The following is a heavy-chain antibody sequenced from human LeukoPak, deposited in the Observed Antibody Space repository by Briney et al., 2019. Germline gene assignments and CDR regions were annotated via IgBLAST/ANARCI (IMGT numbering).Heavy chain of an antibody. V-gene: IGHV3-23*01. CDR3: AKAVWFGEFDYYFFGLDV. CDR2: ISGSGGDT. Sequence: SXAXGWVRQAPGKGLEWVSAISGSGGDTYYADSVKGRFTFSRDNSKNTLYLQMNSLRPEDTALYYCAKAVWFGEFDYYFFGLDVWGQGTTVTVSS. CDR1: SXA. D-gene: IGHD3-10*01. J-gene: IGHJ6*02.